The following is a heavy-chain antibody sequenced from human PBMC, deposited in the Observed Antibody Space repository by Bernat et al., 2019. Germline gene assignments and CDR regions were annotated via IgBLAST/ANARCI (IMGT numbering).Heavy chain of an antibody. CDR1: GFTFSSYG. J-gene: IGHJ6*02. D-gene: IGHD2-2*02. CDR3: ARDHCSATSCYMNYYYYYGMDV. V-gene: IGHV3-33*01. CDR2: IWYDGSNK. Sequence: QVQLVESGGGVVQPGRSLRLSCEASGFTFSSYGMHWVRQAPGKGLEWVAIIWYDGSNKYNAESVKGRFTISRDNSKNTLYLQMNSLRAEDTAVYYCARDHCSATSCYMNYYYYYGMDVWGQGTTVTVSS.